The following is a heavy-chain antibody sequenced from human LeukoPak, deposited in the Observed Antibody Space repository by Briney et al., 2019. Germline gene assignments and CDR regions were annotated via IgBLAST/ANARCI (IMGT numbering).Heavy chain of an antibody. D-gene: IGHD2-2*01. J-gene: IGHJ4*02. CDR1: GFTFSSYA. Sequence: PGGSLRLSCAASGFTFSSYAMSWVRQAPGKGLEWVSASSGSGGSTYYADSVKGRFTISRDNSKNTLYLQMNSLRAEDTAVYYCARAKGDPVVPAAMLDYWGQGTLVTVSS. CDR2: SSGSGGST. CDR3: ARAKGDPVVPAAMLDY. V-gene: IGHV3-23*01.